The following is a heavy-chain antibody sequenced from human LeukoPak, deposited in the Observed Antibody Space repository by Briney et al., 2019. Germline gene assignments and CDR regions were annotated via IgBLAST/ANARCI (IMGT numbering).Heavy chain of an antibody. V-gene: IGHV3-21*01. D-gene: IGHD6-13*01. CDR1: GFTVSSNY. J-gene: IGHJ4*02. CDR3: ARVSSSWHYFDY. CDR2: ISSSSSYI. Sequence: GGSLRLSCAASGFTVSSNYMSWVRQAPGKGLEWVSSISSSSSYIYYADSVKGRFTISRHNAKNSLYLQMNSLRVEDTAVYYCARVSSSWHYFDYWGQGTLVTVSS.